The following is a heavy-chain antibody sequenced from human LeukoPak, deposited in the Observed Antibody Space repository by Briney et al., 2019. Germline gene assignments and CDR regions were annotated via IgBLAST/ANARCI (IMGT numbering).Heavy chain of an antibody. CDR3: ARDRGVSGNYYDY. Sequence: PGGSLRLSCAASGFTFSTYWIHWVRQAPGKGLVWVSRIYSDGSSTTYADSVKGRFTISRDNSKSTLDLQMNSLRPEDTALYYCARDRGVSGNYYDYWGQGTLVTVSS. D-gene: IGHD3-10*01. CDR1: GFTFSTYW. CDR2: IYSDGSST. V-gene: IGHV3-74*03. J-gene: IGHJ4*02.